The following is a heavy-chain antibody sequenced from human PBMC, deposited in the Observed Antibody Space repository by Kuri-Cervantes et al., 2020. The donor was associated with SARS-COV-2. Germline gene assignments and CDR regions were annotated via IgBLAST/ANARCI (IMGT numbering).Heavy chain of an antibody. D-gene: IGHD6-19*01. CDR2: INPNSGGT. CDR1: GYTFTGYY. CDR3: AREFYVAVAGTDY. Sequence: GESLKISCKASGYTFTGYYMHWVRQAPGQGLEWMGWINPNSGGTNYAQKFQGWVTMTRDTSISTAYMELSRLRSDDTAVYYCAREFYVAVAGTDYWGQGTLVTVSS. J-gene: IGHJ4*02. V-gene: IGHV1-2*04.